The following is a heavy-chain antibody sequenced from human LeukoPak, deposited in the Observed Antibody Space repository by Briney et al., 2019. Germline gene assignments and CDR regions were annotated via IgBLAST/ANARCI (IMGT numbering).Heavy chain of an antibody. J-gene: IGHJ4*02. CDR3: VRDLGGRSGH. V-gene: IGHV3-74*01. CDR2: INEDGSTT. Sequence: GGSLRLSCAASGFTFSSNWMHWVRQAPGRGLVWVSRINEDGSTTNYADSVKGRSTIFRDNAKNTLYLQMNSLRAEDTAVYYCVRDLGGRSGHWGQGTLVTVSS. CDR1: GFTFSSNW. D-gene: IGHD1-26*01.